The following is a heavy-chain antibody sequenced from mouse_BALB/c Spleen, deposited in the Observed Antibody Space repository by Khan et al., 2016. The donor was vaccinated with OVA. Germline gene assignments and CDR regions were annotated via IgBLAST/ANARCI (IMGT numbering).Heavy chain of an antibody. D-gene: IGHD2-3*01. Sequence: VQLKESGPGLVKPSQSLSLTCTVTGYSITSDYAWNWIRQFPGNKLEWMGYISYRGSTNYNPALKSRISITRDTSKNQFFLQLNTVTTEDTATYNCARDGSRYNYAMDYWGQGTSVTVSS. CDR1: GYSITSDYA. CDR3: ARDGSRYNYAMDY. J-gene: IGHJ4*01. CDR2: ISYRGST. V-gene: IGHV3-2*02.